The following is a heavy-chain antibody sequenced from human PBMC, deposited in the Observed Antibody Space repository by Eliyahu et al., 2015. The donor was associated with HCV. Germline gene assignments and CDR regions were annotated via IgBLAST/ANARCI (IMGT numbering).Heavy chain of an antibody. CDR2: ISNDGNDK. Sequence: QVQLVESGGGVVQPGGSLRLXCAASGFXFSTXGXHWVRQAPGKGLXWVAVISNDGNDKYYTDSGKGRFTISRDNSKNTLYLQMNSLRAEDTAXYYCAKDPRAYYHGSSGYAWGQGTLVTVSS. D-gene: IGHD3-22*01. J-gene: IGHJ5*02. CDR1: GFXFSTXG. V-gene: IGHV3-30*18. CDR3: AKDPRAYYHGSSGYA.